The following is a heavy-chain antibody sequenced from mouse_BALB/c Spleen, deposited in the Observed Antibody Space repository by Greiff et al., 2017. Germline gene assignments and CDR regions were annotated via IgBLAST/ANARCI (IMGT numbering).Heavy chain of an antibody. D-gene: IGHD2-2*01. V-gene: IGHV14-3*02. CDR1: GFNIKDTN. Sequence: EVQLQQSGAELVKPGASVKLSCTASGFNIKDTNMHWVKQRPEQGLEWIGRIDPANGNTKYDPKFQGKATITADTSSNTAYLQLSSLTSEDTAVYYCARPLYYGYDGYAMDYWGQGTSVTVSS. CDR2: IDPANGNT. CDR3: ARPLYYGYDGYAMDY. J-gene: IGHJ4*01.